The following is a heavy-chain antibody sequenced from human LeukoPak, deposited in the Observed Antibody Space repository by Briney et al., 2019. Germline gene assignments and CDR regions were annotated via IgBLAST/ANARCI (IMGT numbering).Heavy chain of an antibody. V-gene: IGHV4-59*01. Sequence: PSETLSLTCTVSGGSISSYYWSWIRQPPGKGLVWIGYIHYSGNTNYNPSLRSRVTISVDTSKNQFSLKLSSVTAADTAFYYCARVSWFPGTSYYYMDVWGKGTTVTVSS. CDR3: ARVSWFPGTSYYYMDV. CDR2: IHYSGNT. D-gene: IGHD1-1*01. CDR1: GGSISSYY. J-gene: IGHJ6*03.